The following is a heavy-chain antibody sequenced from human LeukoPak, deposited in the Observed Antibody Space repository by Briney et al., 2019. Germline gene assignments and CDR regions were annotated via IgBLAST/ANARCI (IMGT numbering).Heavy chain of an antibody. D-gene: IGHD3-3*01. CDR2: INPNSGGT. CDR1: GYTFTGYY. Sequence: ASVKVSCKASGYTFTGYYMHWVRQAPGQGLEWVGWINPNSGGTNYAQKFQGRVTMTRDTSISTAYMELSRLRSDDTAVYYCARPCDFWSGYPFDYWGQGTLVTVSS. J-gene: IGHJ4*02. CDR3: ARPCDFWSGYPFDY. V-gene: IGHV1-2*02.